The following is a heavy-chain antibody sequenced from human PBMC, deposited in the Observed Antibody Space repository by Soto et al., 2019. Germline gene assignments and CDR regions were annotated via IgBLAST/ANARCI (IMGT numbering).Heavy chain of an antibody. D-gene: IGHD4-4*01. CDR3: ARRLHNDYSNYWGSSYGMDV. CDR1: GYTFTSYG. CDR2: ISAYNGNK. V-gene: IGHV1-18*01. Sequence: QVQMVQSGAEVKKPGASVKVSCKTSGYTFTSYGISWVRQAPGQGLEWMGWISAYNGNKNYAQKVQGRVTMTTDTSTSTAYMELRSLRSDDTAVYYCARRLHNDYSNYWGSSYGMDVWGQGTTVTVSS. J-gene: IGHJ6*02.